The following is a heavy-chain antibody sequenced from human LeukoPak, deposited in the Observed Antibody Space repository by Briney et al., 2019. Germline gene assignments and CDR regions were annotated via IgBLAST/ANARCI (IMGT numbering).Heavy chain of an antibody. Sequence: GGSLRLSCAASGFTFSTYGIHWVRQAPGKGLEWVAVISHDGTNNYYADSVKGRFTIARDNSKNTLYLEMNTLRREDTAVYYCARVLPVADPKGWFDPWGQGTLVTVSS. CDR3: ARVLPVADPKGWFDP. CDR1: GFTFSTYG. V-gene: IGHV3-30*03. CDR2: ISHDGTNN. J-gene: IGHJ5*02. D-gene: IGHD6-19*01.